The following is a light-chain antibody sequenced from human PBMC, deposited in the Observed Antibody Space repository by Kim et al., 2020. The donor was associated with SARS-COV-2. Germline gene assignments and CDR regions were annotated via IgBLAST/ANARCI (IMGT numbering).Light chain of an antibody. J-gene: IGLJ1*01. CDR2: DVS. Sequence: GQSVTISCTGTSSDVGGYNYVSWYQQHPGKAPKFMIYDVSKRPSGVPDRFSGSKSGNTASLTISGLQAEDEADYYCSSYAGSYTYVFGTGTKVTVL. CDR3: SSYAGSYTYV. V-gene: IGLV2-11*01. CDR1: SSDVGGYNY.